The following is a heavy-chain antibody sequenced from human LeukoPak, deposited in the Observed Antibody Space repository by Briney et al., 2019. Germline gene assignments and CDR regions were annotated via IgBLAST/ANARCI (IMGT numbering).Heavy chain of an antibody. CDR3: ARRTGTTVWDDAFDI. Sequence: PSETLSLTCTVDGGSISSYFWTCIRQPPGKGLEWIGYIYYSGSTTYNPSLKSRVTISVDTSKNQFSLELSSVTAADTAVYYCARRTGTTVWDDAFDIWGQGTMVTVSS. D-gene: IGHD1-7*01. V-gene: IGHV4-59*08. CDR2: IYYSGST. CDR1: GGSISSYF. J-gene: IGHJ3*02.